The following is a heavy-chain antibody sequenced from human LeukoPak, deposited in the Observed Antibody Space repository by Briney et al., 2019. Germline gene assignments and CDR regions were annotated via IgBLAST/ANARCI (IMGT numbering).Heavy chain of an antibody. J-gene: IGHJ3*02. CDR2: INSDGSST. CDR3: ASPVGATTVRAFDI. Sequence: PGGFLRLSCAASGFTFSSYWMHWVRQAPGKGLVWVSRINSDGSSTSYADSVKGRFTISRDNAKNTLYLQMNSLRAEDTAVYYCASPVGATTVRAFDIWGQGTMVTVSS. V-gene: IGHV3-74*01. D-gene: IGHD1-26*01. CDR1: GFTFSSYW.